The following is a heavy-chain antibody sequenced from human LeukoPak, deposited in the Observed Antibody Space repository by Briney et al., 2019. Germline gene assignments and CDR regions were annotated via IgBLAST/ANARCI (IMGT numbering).Heavy chain of an antibody. J-gene: IGHJ5*02. V-gene: IGHV3-21*01. CDR2: ISSSSSYI. D-gene: IGHD6-19*01. CDR3: ASSAIAVAAHWYWFDP. CDR1: GFTFSSYS. Sequence: GGSLRLSCAASGFTFSSYSMNWVRQAPGKGLEWVSSISSSSSYIYYADSVKGRFTISRDNAKNSLYLQMNSLRDEDTAVYYCASSAIAVAAHWYWFDPWGQGTLVTVSS.